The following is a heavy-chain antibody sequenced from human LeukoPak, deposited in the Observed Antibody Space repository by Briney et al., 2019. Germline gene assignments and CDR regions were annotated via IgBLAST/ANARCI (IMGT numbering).Heavy chain of an antibody. CDR1: GFTFSDYY. D-gene: IGHD3-10*01. Sequence: GGSLRLSCAASGFTFSDYYMSWIRQAPGKGLEWVSYISSSSSTIYYADSVKGRFTISRDNAKNSLYLQMNSLRAEDTALYYCAKHGVLRGVPYFDYWGQGTLVTVSS. J-gene: IGHJ4*02. V-gene: IGHV3-11*01. CDR3: AKHGVLRGVPYFDY. CDR2: ISSSSSTI.